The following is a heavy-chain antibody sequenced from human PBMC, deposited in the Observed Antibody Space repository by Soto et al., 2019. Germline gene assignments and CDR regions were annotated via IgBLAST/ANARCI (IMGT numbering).Heavy chain of an antibody. CDR1: GVTLTNVW. CDR3: TTDLIEQLVPEALYYYYGMDV. Sequence: PGGSLRLSCEVSGVTLTNVWMNWVRQAPGKGPEWVGRIKSNIDGGTTDYAAPVKGRFTVSRDDSENTLYLQMNSLKTEDTAVYYCTTDLIEQLVPEALYYYYGMDVWGQGTTVTAP. V-gene: IGHV3-15*07. CDR2: IKSNIDGGTT. D-gene: IGHD6-6*01. J-gene: IGHJ6*02.